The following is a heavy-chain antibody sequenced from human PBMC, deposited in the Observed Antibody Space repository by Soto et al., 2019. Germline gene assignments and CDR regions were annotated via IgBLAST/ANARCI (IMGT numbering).Heavy chain of an antibody. J-gene: IGHJ4*02. CDR3: ARDLLQYCRGSSCHYMDY. D-gene: IGHD2-15*01. CDR2: LSWNGDLS. V-gene: IGHV3-9*01. Sequence: GGSLRLSCAASHFSFEDHAVHWVRQKPGKGLEWVSTLSWNGDLSEYGDSVKGRFTISRDNAKNSLYLQMDSLRPEDTALYYCARDLLQYCRGSSCHYMDYWGQGIQVTVSS. CDR1: HFSFEDHA.